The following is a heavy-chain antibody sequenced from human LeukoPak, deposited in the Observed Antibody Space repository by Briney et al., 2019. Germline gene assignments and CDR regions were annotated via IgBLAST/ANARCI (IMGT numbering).Heavy chain of an antibody. J-gene: IGHJ6*02. Sequence: GGSLRLSCAASGFTFSNNGMYWVRQAPGKGLEWVAVISYDGSNKYYADSVKGRFTISRDNSKNTLYLQMNSLRAEDTAVYYCARHYYDSSGYYSIYYYGMDVWGQGTTVTVSS. CDR3: ARHYYDSSGYYSIYYYGMDV. V-gene: IGHV3-30*03. D-gene: IGHD3-22*01. CDR1: GFTFSNNG. CDR2: ISYDGSNK.